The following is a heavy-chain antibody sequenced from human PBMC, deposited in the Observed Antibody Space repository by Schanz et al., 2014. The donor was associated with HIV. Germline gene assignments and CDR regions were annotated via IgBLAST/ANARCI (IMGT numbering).Heavy chain of an antibody. V-gene: IGHV1-69*01. CDR3: ARAAFSSEYYYGMDV. J-gene: IGHJ6*02. CDR2: IIPIFGTA. D-gene: IGHD3-3*02. Sequence: QVQLVQSGAALRKPGSSVKVSCKASGGTFSSYAISWVRQAPGQGLEWMGGIIPIFGTANYAQKFQGRVTIIADESTSTAYMELSSLRSADTAVYFCARAAFSSEYYYGMDVWGQGTTVTVSS. CDR1: GGTFSSYA.